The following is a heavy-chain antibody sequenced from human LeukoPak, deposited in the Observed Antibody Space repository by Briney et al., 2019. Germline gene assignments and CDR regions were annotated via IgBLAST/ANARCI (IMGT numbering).Heavy chain of an antibody. V-gene: IGHV4-34*01. J-gene: IGHJ4*02. CDR2: INHRGST. CDR1: GESLSKYY. Sequence: PSETLSLTCAVYGESLSKYYWTWIRQSPGKGLEWIGEINHRGSTNLNPSLKSRVTLSVDTSKHQFSLKLTSMTAADAAVYYCARCAGSYFDWGQGTLVSVSS. CDR3: ARCAGSYFD. D-gene: IGHD1-26*01.